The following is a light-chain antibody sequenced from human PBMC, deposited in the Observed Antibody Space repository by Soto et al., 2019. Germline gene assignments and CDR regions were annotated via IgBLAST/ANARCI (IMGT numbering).Light chain of an antibody. CDR3: AAWGDSLNGRV. V-gene: IGLV1-44*01. Sequence: QSVLTQPPSASGTPGQRVTISCSGSSSNIGSNTVNWYQQLPGTAPKLLIYKNNQRPSGVPDRFSGSKSDTSASLAISGLQSEDEADYYCAAWGDSLNGRVFGGGTKLTVL. CDR2: KNN. CDR1: SSNIGSNT. J-gene: IGLJ3*02.